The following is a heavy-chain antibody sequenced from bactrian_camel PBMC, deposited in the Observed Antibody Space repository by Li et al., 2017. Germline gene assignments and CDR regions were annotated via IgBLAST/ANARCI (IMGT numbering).Heavy chain of an antibody. V-gene: IGHV3-3*01. CDR2: ICSIA. CDR3: AAARTVYAGDVLGKNQYEY. J-gene: IGHJ4*01. Sequence: HVQLVESGGESVQAGGSLRLSCDTSGYTFSRGCAAWFRQAPGKEREGVASICSIAVYADSVKGRFTISQNTAKNTLYLQMNSLEPEDTAMYYCAAARTVYAGDVLGKNQYEYWGQGTQVT. D-gene: IGHD3*01. CDR1: GYTFSRGC.